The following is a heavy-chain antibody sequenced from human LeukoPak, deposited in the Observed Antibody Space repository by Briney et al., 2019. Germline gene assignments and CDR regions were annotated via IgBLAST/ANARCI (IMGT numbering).Heavy chain of an antibody. CDR1: GITFTNFG. Sequence: PGGSLRLSCAAPGITFTNFGMHWVRQAPGKGLEWVAFIRYDGSSKYYADSVKGRFTVSRDNSNSTLFLQMNSLGAEDTAMYYCAKTMLEAGTYSFDYWGQGSLVTVSS. D-gene: IGHD6-13*01. V-gene: IGHV3-30*02. CDR2: IRYDGSSK. J-gene: IGHJ4*02. CDR3: AKTMLEAGTYSFDY.